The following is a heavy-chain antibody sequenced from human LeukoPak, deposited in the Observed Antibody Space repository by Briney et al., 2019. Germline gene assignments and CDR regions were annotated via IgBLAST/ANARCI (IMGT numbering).Heavy chain of an antibody. J-gene: IGHJ4*02. CDR1: GYTFTSYG. CDR2: ISAYNGNT. CDR3: ARVADYYDSSGYYRWIDY. Sequence: ASVKVSCKASGYTFTSYGISWVRQAPGQGLEWMGWISAYNGNTNYAQKLQGRVTMTTDTSKSTAYMELRSLRSDDTAVYYCARVADYYDSSGYYRWIDYWGQGTLVTVSS. D-gene: IGHD3-22*01. V-gene: IGHV1-18*01.